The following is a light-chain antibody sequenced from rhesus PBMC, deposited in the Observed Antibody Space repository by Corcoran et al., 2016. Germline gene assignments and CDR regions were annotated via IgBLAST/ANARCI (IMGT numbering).Light chain of an antibody. J-gene: IGKJ4*01. V-gene: IGKV1-74*01. CDR2: KAS. CDR3: GRSDGSPLT. CDR1: ENLNNF. Sequence: DIQMTQSPSSLSASVGDRVTIPCRATENLNNFLNWYQQKPGKAPKLLNYKASTLQRGGPSRFSGSGSGTEYTFTFSSRPSEDVGTDFSGRSDGSPLTCGGGTKVKI.